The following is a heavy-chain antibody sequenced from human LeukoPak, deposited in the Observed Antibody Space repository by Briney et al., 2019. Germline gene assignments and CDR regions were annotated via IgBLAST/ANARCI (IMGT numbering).Heavy chain of an antibody. Sequence: ASVKVSCKASGCTFTSYDINWVRQATGQGLEWMGWMNPNSGNTGYAQKFQGRVTMTRNTSISTAYMELSSLRSEDTAVYYCARRGTVTTSWDYWGQGTLVTVSS. V-gene: IGHV1-8*01. D-gene: IGHD4-17*01. CDR3: ARRGTVTTSWDY. CDR1: GCTFTSYD. CDR2: MNPNSGNT. J-gene: IGHJ4*02.